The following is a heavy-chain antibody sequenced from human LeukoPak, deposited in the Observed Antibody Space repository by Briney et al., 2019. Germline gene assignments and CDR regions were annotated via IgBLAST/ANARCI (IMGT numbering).Heavy chain of an antibody. CDR1: GYTFTSYD. CDR2: MNPNSGNT. V-gene: IGHV1-8*03. Sequence: ASVKVSCKASGYTFTSYDINWVRQATGQGLEWMGWMNPNSGNTGYAQKFQGRVTITRNTSISTAYMELSSLRSEDTAVYYCARGRGVRGVIFYYYYYYMDVWGKGTTVTVSS. CDR3: ARGRGVRGVIFYYYYYYMDV. D-gene: IGHD3-10*01. J-gene: IGHJ6*03.